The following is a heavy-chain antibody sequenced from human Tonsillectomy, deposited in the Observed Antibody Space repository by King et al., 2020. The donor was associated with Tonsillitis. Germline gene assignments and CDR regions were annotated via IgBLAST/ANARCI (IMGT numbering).Heavy chain of an antibody. CDR1: GFTFVSYS. CDR3: ASTGSGSSIDY. CDR2: ISSSSSYM. Sequence: VQLVESGGGLVKPGGSLRLSCAASGFTFVSYSMNWVRQAPGKGLEWVSSISSSSSYMYYADSVKGRFTISRDNAKNSLYLQMNSLRAEDTAVYYCASTGSGSSIDYWGQGALVTVSS. J-gene: IGHJ4*02. V-gene: IGHV3-21*01. D-gene: IGHD3-10*01.